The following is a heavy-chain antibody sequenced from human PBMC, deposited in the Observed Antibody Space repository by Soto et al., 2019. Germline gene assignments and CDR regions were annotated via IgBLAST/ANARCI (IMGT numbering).Heavy chain of an antibody. V-gene: IGHV1-69*13. CDR1: GGTFSSYA. CDR3: AKDLGRWLQPPPSGHYGMDV. CDR2: IIPIFGTA. Sequence: SGKVSCKASGGTFSSYAISWVRQAPGQGLEWMGGIIPIFGTANYAQKFQGRVTITADESTSTAYMELNSLRAEDTAVYYCAKDLGRWLQPPPSGHYGMDVWGQGTTVTVS. D-gene: IGHD3-16*01. J-gene: IGHJ6*02.